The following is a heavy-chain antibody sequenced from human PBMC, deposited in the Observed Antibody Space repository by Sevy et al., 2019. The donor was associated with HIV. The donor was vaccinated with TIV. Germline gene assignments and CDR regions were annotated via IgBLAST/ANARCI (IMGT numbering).Heavy chain of an antibody. J-gene: IGHJ6*02. CDR2: ICYSGNT. V-gene: IGHV4-59*01. Sequence: SETLSLTCTVSGGSISSYFWSWIRQPPGKGLEWIGYICYSGNTNYNPSLKSRVTVSVDTAKNQFSLKLRSVTDADTAVYYCAGDFKGGDGYRSNGMDVWGQGTPVTVSS. D-gene: IGHD5-18*01. CDR1: GGSISSYF. CDR3: AGDFKGGDGYRSNGMDV.